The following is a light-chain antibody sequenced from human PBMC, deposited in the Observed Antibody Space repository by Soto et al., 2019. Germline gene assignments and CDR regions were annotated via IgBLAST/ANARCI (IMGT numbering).Light chain of an antibody. CDR2: AAS. V-gene: IGKV1-39*01. Sequence: DIQMTQSPSSLSASLGDRVTITCRASQNINNHLNWYQQRPGKAPKVLIWAASSLQRGVPSRFTGIGSGTDFTLTINSLQREDFATYYCQQSSSTPLTFGGGTKVEIK. CDR3: QQSSSTPLT. CDR1: QNINNH. J-gene: IGKJ4*01.